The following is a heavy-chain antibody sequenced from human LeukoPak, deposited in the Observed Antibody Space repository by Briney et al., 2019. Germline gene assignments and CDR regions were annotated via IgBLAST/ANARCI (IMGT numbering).Heavy chain of an antibody. CDR2: IYYSGST. Sequence: PSQTLSLTCTVSGGSISSGGYYWSWIRQHPGKGLEWLGDIYYSGSTYYNPSLKSRVTISVDTSKNQFSLKLSSVPAADTAVYYCARHHSSGWGPGWFDPWGQGTLVTVSS. V-gene: IGHV4-31*03. CDR1: GGSISSGGYY. CDR3: ARHHSSGWGPGWFDP. D-gene: IGHD6-19*01. J-gene: IGHJ5*02.